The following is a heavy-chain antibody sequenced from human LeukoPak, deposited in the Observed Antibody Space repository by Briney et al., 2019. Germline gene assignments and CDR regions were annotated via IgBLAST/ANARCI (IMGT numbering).Heavy chain of an antibody. CDR2: LNWNGAST. V-gene: IGHV3-20*04. CDR3: AKVSAYYYASGFDY. D-gene: IGHD3-10*01. Sequence: GGSLRLSCAASGFTFDDYGLSWVRQVPGKGLEWVSGLNWNGASTGYADSVKGRFTISRDNAKNSLYLQMNSLRAEDTAVYYCAKVSAYYYASGFDYWGQGTLVTVSS. J-gene: IGHJ4*02. CDR1: GFTFDDYG.